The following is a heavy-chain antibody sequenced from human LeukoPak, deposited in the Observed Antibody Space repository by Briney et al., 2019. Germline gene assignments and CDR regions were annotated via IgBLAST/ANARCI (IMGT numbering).Heavy chain of an antibody. CDR1: GVTFSDCY. J-gene: IGHJ4*02. D-gene: IGHD4-17*01. CDR3: AKRLYGDYAIDY. V-gene: IGHV3-23*01. CDR2: ISGSGGST. Sequence: PGGSLRLSCAASGVTFSDCYMSWIRQAPGKGLEWVSAISGSGGSTYYADTVKGRFTISRDNSKNTLYLQMNSLRAEDTAVYYCAKRLYGDYAIDYWGQGTLVTVSS.